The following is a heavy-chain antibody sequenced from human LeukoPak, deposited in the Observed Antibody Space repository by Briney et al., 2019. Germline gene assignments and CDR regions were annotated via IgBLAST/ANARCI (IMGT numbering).Heavy chain of an antibody. J-gene: IGHJ4*02. V-gene: IGHV4-59*08. CDR1: GGSITSYY. CDR2: IYHSGST. CDR3: ARRATYSYSDYFDY. D-gene: IGHD4-11*01. Sequence: PSETLSLTCTDSGGSITSYYWSWIRQPPGKGLEWIGYIYHSGSTNYNPSLKSRVTISVDTSKNQFSLNLSSVTAADTAVYYCARRATYSYSDYFDYWGQGTLVTVSS.